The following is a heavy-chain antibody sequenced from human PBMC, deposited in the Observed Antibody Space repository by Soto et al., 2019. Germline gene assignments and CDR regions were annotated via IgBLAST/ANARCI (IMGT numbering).Heavy chain of an antibody. J-gene: IGHJ4*02. CDR2: INPNSGGT. CDR3: ARTRATLVTLFDS. Sequence: ASVKVSCKASGYTFTGYDMHWGRQAPXQGLEWMGWINPNSGGTNYAQKVQVRVTMTRDTSINTAYMTLTWLTSDDTAVYYCARTRATLVTLFDSWGQGTLVTVSS. CDR1: GYTFTGYD. D-gene: IGHD2-21*02. V-gene: IGHV1-2*02.